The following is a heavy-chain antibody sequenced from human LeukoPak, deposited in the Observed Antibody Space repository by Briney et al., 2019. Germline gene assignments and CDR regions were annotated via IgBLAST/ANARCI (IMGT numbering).Heavy chain of an antibody. CDR1: GFTFSSYA. D-gene: IGHD6-19*01. CDR2: ISGSGGST. CDR3: AKMVHTEQWLVPFDY. V-gene: IGHV3-23*01. Sequence: GGSLRLSCAGSGFTFSSYAMSWVRQAPGKGLEWVSGISGSGGSTYYADSVKGRFTISRDNSKNTLYLQMNSLRAEDTAVYYCAKMVHTEQWLVPFDYWGQGTLVTVSS. J-gene: IGHJ4*02.